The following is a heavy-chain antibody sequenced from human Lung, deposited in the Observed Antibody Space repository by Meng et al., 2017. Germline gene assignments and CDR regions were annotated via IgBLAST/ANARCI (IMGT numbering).Heavy chain of an antibody. Sequence: QVPLPHLWAGLFKPSETLSLSCVVSGWSFSDYYWSWIRQPPGKVLEWIGEINHSGSTNYNPSLESRATMSVDTSQNNLSLKLRSVTAADSAVYYCARGPTTMAHGFDYWGQGTLVTVSS. CDR1: GWSFSDYY. CDR3: ARGPTTMAHGFDY. CDR2: INHSGST. V-gene: IGHV4-34*01. D-gene: IGHD4-11*01. J-gene: IGHJ4*02.